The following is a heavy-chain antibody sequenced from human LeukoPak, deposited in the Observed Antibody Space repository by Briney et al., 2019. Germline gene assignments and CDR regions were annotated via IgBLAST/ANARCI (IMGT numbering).Heavy chain of an antibody. CDR1: GGTFSSYA. CDR2: IIPILGIA. V-gene: IGHV1-69*04. Sequence: ASVKVSCKASGGTFSSYAISWVRQAPGQGLEWMGRIIPILGIANYVQKFQGRVTITADKSTSTAYMELSSLRSEDTAVYYCARSQPITMIVVVTKPFDYWGQGTLVTVSS. D-gene: IGHD3-22*01. CDR3: ARSQPITMIVVVTKPFDY. J-gene: IGHJ4*02.